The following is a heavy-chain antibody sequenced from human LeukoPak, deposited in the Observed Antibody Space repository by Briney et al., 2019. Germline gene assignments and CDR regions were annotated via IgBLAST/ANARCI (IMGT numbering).Heavy chain of an antibody. V-gene: IGHV3-23*01. J-gene: IGHJ1*01. CDR1: GFTFSSYA. D-gene: IGHD6-13*01. CDR2: ISGSGGST. CDR3: AKDPEGYSSSWYIYFQH. Sequence: GGSLRLSCAASGFTFSSYAMSWVRQAPGKGLEWVSAISGSGGSTYYADSVKGRFTISRDNSKNTLYLQMNSLRAEDTAVYYCAKDPEGYSSSWYIYFQHWGQGTLVTVSS.